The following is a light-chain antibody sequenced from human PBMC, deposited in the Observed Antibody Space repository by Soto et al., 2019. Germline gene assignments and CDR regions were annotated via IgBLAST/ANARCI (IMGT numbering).Light chain of an antibody. V-gene: IGKV1-5*01. CDR3: QHYNTYSPWT. CDR1: QSISSW. Sequence: MSQSPATLSLSLRDRVTITCRASQSISSWLSWYQQKPGKAPQLLIYDASSLQSGVPSRFSGSGSATEFTITISGLQQDDVATYYCQHYNTYSPWTFGQGSKVDI. CDR2: DAS. J-gene: IGKJ1*01.